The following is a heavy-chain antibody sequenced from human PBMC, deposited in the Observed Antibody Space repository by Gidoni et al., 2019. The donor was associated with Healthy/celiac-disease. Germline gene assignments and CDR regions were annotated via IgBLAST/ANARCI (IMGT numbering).Heavy chain of an antibody. CDR1: GGSFSGYY. Sequence: QVQLQQWGAGLLKPSETLSLTCAVYGGSFSGYYWSWIRQPPGKGLAWIGDINHSGSTNYTPSLKSRVTISVDTSKNQFSLKLSSVTAADTAVYYCARAPPPIFGVVRYYFDYWGQGTLVTVSS. D-gene: IGHD3-3*01. V-gene: IGHV4-34*01. CDR2: INHSGST. J-gene: IGHJ4*02. CDR3: ARAPPPIFGVVRYYFDY.